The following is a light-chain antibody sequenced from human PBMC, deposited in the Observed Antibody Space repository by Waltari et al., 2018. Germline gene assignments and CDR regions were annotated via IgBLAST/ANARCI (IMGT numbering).Light chain of an antibody. V-gene: IGKV4-1*01. J-gene: IGKJ1*01. CDR2: WAS. Sequence: DIVMTQSPDSLAVSLGERATINCKSSQSVLSRSDSKNFLAWYQQKPGQSPQLLIHWASTRDSVVPDRFSGSGSGTDFALTISTLQGEDVAVYYCQQYYSTPPTFGQGTKVEIK. CDR3: QQYYSTPPT. CDR1: QSVLSRSDSKNF.